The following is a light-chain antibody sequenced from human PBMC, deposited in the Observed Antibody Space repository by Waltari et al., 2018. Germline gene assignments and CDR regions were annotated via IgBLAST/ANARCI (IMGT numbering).Light chain of an antibody. Sequence: ENLLTQSPGTLSLSPGERVTLSCRASQSVSSNLAWYQQKPGQVPRLLIYDASNRATGIPARCSGSGSGTDFILTISSLEPEDFAVYYCQQRTHSLTFGGGTKVEIK. V-gene: IGKV3-11*01. CDR2: DAS. J-gene: IGKJ4*01. CDR1: QSVSSN. CDR3: QQRTHSLT.